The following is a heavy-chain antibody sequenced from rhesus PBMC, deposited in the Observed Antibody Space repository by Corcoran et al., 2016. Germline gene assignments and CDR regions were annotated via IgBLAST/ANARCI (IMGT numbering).Heavy chain of an antibody. CDR1: GGSVSSSNW. V-gene: IGHV4-65*01. CDR2: IIGSSGST. J-gene: IGHJ4*01. D-gene: IGHD6-25*01. Sequence: QVQLQESGPGLVKPSETLSLTCAVSGGSVSSSNWWSWIRQPPGKGLGWIGYIIGSSGSTYYNHSLKSRVTSSTDTSKYQFSLTLSSVTAADTAVYDCARDESLSGSSHYWGQGVLVTVSS. CDR3: ARDESLSGSSHY.